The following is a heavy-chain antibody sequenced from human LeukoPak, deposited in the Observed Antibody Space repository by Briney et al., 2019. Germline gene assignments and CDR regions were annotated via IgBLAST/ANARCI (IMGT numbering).Heavy chain of an antibody. D-gene: IGHD5-18*01. CDR3: ARHGIQLWYQFDY. CDR2: IYHSGST. J-gene: IGHJ4*02. Sequence: SETLSLTCSVSGYSISSGYYWGWTRQPPGKGLEGIGIIYHSGSTYYNPALNRHVHISVDTSKNQFSLKLSSVTAADTAVYYCARHGIQLWYQFDYWGQGTLVTVSS. V-gene: IGHV4-38-2*01. CDR1: GYSISSGYY.